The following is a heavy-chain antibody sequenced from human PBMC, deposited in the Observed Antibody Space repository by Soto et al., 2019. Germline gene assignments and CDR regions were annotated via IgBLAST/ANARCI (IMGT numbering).Heavy chain of an antibody. CDR1: GFTFSKYA. D-gene: IGHD3-10*01. J-gene: IGHJ6*02. V-gene: IGHV3-23*01. Sequence: GGSLRLSCVASGFTFSKYAMTWIRQAPGKGLEWVSSLSASGGSTYIADSVKGRFIISRDNSKNTLYVQMDRLRVEDTAVYYCAKESATLEFRYYYSHDGMDLWGRGTTVTVS. CDR3: AKESATLEFRYYYSHDGMDL. CDR2: LSASGGST.